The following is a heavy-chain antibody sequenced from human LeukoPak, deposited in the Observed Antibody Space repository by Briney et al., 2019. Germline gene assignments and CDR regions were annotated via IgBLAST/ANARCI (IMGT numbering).Heavy chain of an antibody. J-gene: IGHJ4*02. CDR3: ARGPYDSSSGPNRLFDY. CDR2: IIPIFGTA. CDR1: GGTFSSYG. Sequence: GASXKVSCKASGGTFSSYGVSWVRQAPGQGLEWMGRIIPIFGTANYAQKFQGRVTITTDESTSKAYMEMSRLRSEDTAVYYCARGPYDSSSGPNRLFDYWGQGTLVTVSS. V-gene: IGHV1-69*05. D-gene: IGHD3-22*01.